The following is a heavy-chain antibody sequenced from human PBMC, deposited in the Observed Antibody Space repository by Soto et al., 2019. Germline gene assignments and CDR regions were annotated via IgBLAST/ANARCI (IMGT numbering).Heavy chain of an antibody. J-gene: IGHJ4*02. CDR1: GFTFSRYW. V-gene: IGHV3-7*05. CDR3: ARAPLYYYDTSGYYYGFDY. CDR2: IKQDGSEK. Sequence: EVQLVESGGGLVQSGGSLRLSCAASGFTFSRYWMSWVRQAPGKGLEWVANIKQDGSEKYYVESVKGRFTISGDNAKNLLCLQMNSLRAEDTAVYYCARAPLYYYDTSGYYYGFDYWGQGTLVTVSS. D-gene: IGHD3-22*01.